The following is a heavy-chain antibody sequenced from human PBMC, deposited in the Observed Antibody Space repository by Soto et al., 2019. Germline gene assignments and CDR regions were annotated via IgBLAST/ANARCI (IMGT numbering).Heavy chain of an antibody. D-gene: IGHD6-19*01. V-gene: IGHV1-3*01. CDR2: INAGNGNT. J-gene: IGHJ4*02. CDR3: ARAVAVAADFDY. Sequence: ASVKVSCKASGYTFTGYAMHWVRQAPGQRLEWMGWINAGNGNTKYSQKFQGRVTITRDTSASTAYMELSSLRSEDTAVYFCARAVAVAADFDYWGQGTLVTVSS. CDR1: GYTFTGYA.